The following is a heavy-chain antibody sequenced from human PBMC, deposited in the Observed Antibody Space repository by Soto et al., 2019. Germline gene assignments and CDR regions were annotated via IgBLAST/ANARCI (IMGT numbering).Heavy chain of an antibody. J-gene: IGHJ4*02. V-gene: IGHV4-39*01. CDR3: ARRVYSSGWYFDY. D-gene: IGHD6-19*01. CDR2: IYYSGST. Sequence: SETLSLTCTVSGGSISSSSYYWGWIRQPPGKGLEWIGNIYYSGSTYYNPSLMSRVTISLDTSKNQFSLKLSSVTAADTTVYYCARRVYSSGWYFDYWGQGTLVTVSS. CDR1: GGSISSSSYY.